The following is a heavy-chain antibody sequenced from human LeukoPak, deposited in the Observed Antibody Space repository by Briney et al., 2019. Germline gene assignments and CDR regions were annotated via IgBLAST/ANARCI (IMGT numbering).Heavy chain of an antibody. CDR1: GGSISSSSYY. CDR2: IYYSGST. D-gene: IGHD5-12*01. J-gene: IGHJ4*02. CDR3: AREMATTTQFDY. V-gene: IGHV4-39*07. Sequence: PSETLSLTCTVSGGSISSSSYYWGWIRQPPGKGLEWIGSIYYSGSTYYNPSLKSRVTISVDTSKNQFSLKPSSVTAADTAVYYCAREMATTTQFDYWGQGTLVTVSS.